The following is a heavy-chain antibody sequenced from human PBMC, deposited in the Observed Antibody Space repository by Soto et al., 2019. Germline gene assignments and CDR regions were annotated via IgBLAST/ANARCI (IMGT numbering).Heavy chain of an antibody. J-gene: IGHJ4*02. CDR1: GFTFSSYW. CDR3: ARALVVVVPTLLAY. D-gene: IGHD2-2*01. Sequence: QPGGSLRLSCAASGFTFSSYWMSWVRQAPGKGLEWVANINRDGSEKNYLDSVKGRFTISRDNAKNSLFLQMNSLRAEDTAVYYCARALVVVVPTLLAYWGQGTRVTVSS. V-gene: IGHV3-7*01. CDR2: INRDGSEK.